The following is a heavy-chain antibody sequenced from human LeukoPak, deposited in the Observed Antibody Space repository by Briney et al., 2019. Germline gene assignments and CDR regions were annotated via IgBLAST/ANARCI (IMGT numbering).Heavy chain of an antibody. CDR3: ARERRDDYVSFDY. V-gene: IGHV4-61*02. J-gene: IGHJ4*02. CDR2: IYTNGDT. Sequence: PSETLSLTCTVSGGSFRRVGYFWSWIRQPAGKGLEWIGRIYTNGDTNYNPSLKSRVTMSVDTSTNQFSLKLSSVTAADTAVYYCARERRDDYVSFDYWGQGTLVSVSS. D-gene: IGHD4-17*01. CDR1: GGSFRRVGYF.